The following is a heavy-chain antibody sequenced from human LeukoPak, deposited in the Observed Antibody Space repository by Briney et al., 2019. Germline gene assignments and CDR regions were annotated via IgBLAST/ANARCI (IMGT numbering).Heavy chain of an antibody. CDR3: ATDHNTGYFDY. Sequence: SVKVSCKASGGTFPSYAISLVRQAPGQGLEWMGRVIPLFETTNFAQQFQGRVTVTTDDSTSTAYMQLSSLRSEDTAVYYCATDHNTGYFDYWGQGTLVTVSS. J-gene: IGHJ4*02. CDR1: GGTFPSYA. CDR2: VIPLFETT. D-gene: IGHD1-1*01. V-gene: IGHV1-69*05.